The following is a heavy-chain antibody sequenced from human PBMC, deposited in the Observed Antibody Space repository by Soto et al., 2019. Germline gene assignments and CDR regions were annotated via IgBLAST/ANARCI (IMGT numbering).Heavy chain of an antibody. V-gene: IGHV3-23*01. Sequence: GGSMRLSCAASGFTFPSYAMTWVRQAPGKGLEWVSAISGRGGSTFYADSVKGRFTISRDNSKNTMYLEMNSLRVEDTAVYYCAKDASYGSSGHWSPLDYWGQGTLVTVSS. D-gene: IGHD3-22*01. CDR2: ISGRGGST. CDR1: GFTFPSYA. CDR3: AKDASYGSSGHWSPLDY. J-gene: IGHJ4*02.